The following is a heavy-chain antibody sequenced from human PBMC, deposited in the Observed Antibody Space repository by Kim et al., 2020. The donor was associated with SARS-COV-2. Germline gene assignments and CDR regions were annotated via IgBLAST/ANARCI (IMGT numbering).Heavy chain of an antibody. CDR2: INDVNDNT. Sequence: ASVKVSCKASGYILSNHAMDWVRQAPGQRLEWMGRINDVNDNTKYSQKLQGRVTITRDTSANTVFMELSSLRSEDTAVYYCARPFSDIINLRGVIDGDCWGQGTLVTVSS. CDR1: GYILSNHA. J-gene: IGHJ4*02. D-gene: IGHD3-10*01. V-gene: IGHV1-3*01. CDR3: ARPFSDIINLRGVIDGDC.